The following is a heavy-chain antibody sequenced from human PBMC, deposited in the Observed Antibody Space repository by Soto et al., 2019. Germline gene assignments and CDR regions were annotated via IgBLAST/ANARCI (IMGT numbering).Heavy chain of an antibody. J-gene: IGHJ6*02. V-gene: IGHV4-59*12. CDR3: ARLWSQDIVVVPAAMWSGGDYYYGMDV. CDR1: GGSISGYY. D-gene: IGHD2-2*01. Sequence: SETLSLTCTVSGGSISGYYWSWLRQPPGKGLEWIGYIYNIGSTNYNPSLKSRVTISVDTSKNQFSLKLSSVTAADTAVYYCARLWSQDIVVVPAAMWSGGDYYYGMDVWGQGTTVTVSS. CDR2: IYNIGST.